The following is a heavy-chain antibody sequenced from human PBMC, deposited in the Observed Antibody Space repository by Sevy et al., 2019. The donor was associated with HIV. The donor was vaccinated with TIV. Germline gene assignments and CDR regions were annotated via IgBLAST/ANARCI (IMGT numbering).Heavy chain of an antibody. Sequence: ASVKVSCKVSGYTLSALSMHWVRQALGKGLEWMGGFDEDGETLYAQKFQGRVTMTEDTSTDTGYMELSRLRSEDTAVYYCATDIVVGRDYWGQVTLVTVSS. CDR3: ATDIVVGRDY. V-gene: IGHV1-24*01. CDR1: GYTLSALS. D-gene: IGHD2-2*01. CDR2: FDEDGET. J-gene: IGHJ4*02.